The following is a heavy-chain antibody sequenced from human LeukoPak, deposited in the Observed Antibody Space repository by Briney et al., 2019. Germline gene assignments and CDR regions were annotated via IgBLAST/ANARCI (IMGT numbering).Heavy chain of an antibody. CDR3: ARPIRERSVPAAYYYTDV. CDR2: LIHIFGTA. J-gene: IGHJ6*03. V-gene: IGHV1-69*01. Sequence: SSVKVSCKASGGTFSSYAISWVRQASGQGLECMGGLIHIFGTANYAQKFLGRVTITADESTSTAYMELSSLRSEDTAVYYCARPIRERSVPAAYYYTDVWGKGTTVTVSS. D-gene: IGHD2-2*01. CDR1: GGTFSSYA.